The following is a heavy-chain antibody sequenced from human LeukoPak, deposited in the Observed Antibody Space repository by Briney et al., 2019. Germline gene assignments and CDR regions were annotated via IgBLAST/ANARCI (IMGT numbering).Heavy chain of an antibody. CDR1: GLTFSIFL. Sequence: GGSVRLLCAASGLTFSIFLVLWAPQAPGKGVEGVANIKGDESARRQADSVKGRFTISTDNAKKSVYLQMSSLRGEDTAVYYCARDVGGSLDYWGQGTLVTVSS. CDR3: ARDVGGSLDY. V-gene: IGHV3-7*01. CDR2: IKGDESAR. J-gene: IGHJ4*02. D-gene: IGHD1-26*01.